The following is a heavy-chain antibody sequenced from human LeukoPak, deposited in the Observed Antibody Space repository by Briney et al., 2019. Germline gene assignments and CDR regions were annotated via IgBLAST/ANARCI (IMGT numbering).Heavy chain of an antibody. CDR1: GITFSGYY. J-gene: IGHJ4*02. Sequence: KTGGSLRLSCAASGITFSGYYMSWIRQVPGKGLEWVSYIGTRSSYTNYADSVKGRFTISRDNAKNSLYLQMNSLRAEDTALYYCARRDTSGYYYFDYWGQGTLVTVSS. CDR3: ARRDTSGYYYFDY. V-gene: IGHV3-11*03. D-gene: IGHD3-22*01. CDR2: IGTRSSYT.